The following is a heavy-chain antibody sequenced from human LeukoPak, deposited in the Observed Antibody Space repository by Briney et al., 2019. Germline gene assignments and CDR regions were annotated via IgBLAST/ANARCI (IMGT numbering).Heavy chain of an antibody. Sequence: ASVKVSCKASGYTFTGHYLHWVRQAPGQGLEWMGRINPRDGETSFAQKFQGRVTMTRDTSISTAYMELSGLRSDDTAVYYCGRDWELRFHQGGLDYWGQGTLVTVSS. D-gene: IGHD3-3*01. CDR3: GRDWELRFHQGGLDY. CDR2: INPRDGET. CDR1: GYTFTGHY. V-gene: IGHV1-2*06. J-gene: IGHJ4*02.